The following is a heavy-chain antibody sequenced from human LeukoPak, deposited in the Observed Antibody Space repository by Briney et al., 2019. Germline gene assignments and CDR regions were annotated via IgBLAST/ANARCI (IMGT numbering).Heavy chain of an antibody. V-gene: IGHV3-23*01. CDR1: GFTFSSYA. CDR2: ISGSGGST. CDR3: AKEGVGRYCSGGSCFETNWFDP. J-gene: IGHJ5*02. Sequence: NPGGSLRLSCAASGFTFSSYAMSWVRQAPGKGLEWVSAISGSGGSTYYADSVKGRFTISRDNSKNTLYLQMNSLRAEDTAVYYCAKEGVGRYCSGGSCFETNWFDPWGQGTLVTVSS. D-gene: IGHD2-15*01.